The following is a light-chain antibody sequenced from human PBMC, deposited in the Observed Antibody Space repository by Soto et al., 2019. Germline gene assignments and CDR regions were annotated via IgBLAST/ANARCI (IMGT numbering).Light chain of an antibody. V-gene: IGKV1-5*01. CDR2: DAS. J-gene: IGKJ1*01. CDR3: QQYKSYSPKR. Sequence: DIQMTQSPSTLSASVGDRVTITCRASQSISSRLAWYQQKAGKAPKLLIYDASSLESGVPSRFSGSGSETEFTLTISSLQPDDFATYYCQQYKSYSPKRFGQGTRVEIK. CDR1: QSISSR.